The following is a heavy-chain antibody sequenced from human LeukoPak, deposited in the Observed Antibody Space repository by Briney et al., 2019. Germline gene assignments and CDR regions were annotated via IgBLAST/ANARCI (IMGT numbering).Heavy chain of an antibody. V-gene: IGHV1-18*01. CDR1: GYTFTSYG. CDR3: ARVRITMVRGVIITPNNWFDP. CDR2: ISAYNGNT. D-gene: IGHD3-10*01. J-gene: IGHJ5*02. Sequence: ASVKVSCKASGYTFTSYGISWVRQAPGQGLEWMGWISAYNGNTNYAQKLQGRVTMTTDTSTSTAYMELRSLRSDDTAVYYCARVRITMVRGVIITPNNWFDPLGPGNPGHRLL.